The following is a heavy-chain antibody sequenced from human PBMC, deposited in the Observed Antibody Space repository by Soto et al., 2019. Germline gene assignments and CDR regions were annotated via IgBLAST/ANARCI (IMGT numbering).Heavy chain of an antibody. V-gene: IGHV1-24*01. J-gene: IGHJ3*02. Sequence: GASVKVSCKVSGYTLTELSMHWVRQAPGKGLEWMGGFDPEDGETIYAQKFQGRVTMTEDTSTDTAYMELSSLRSEDTAVYYCATDYVEVTYYDSSGYLTIDAFDIWGQGTMVTVSS. CDR2: FDPEDGET. D-gene: IGHD3-22*01. CDR1: GYTLTELS. CDR3: ATDYVEVTYYDSSGYLTIDAFDI.